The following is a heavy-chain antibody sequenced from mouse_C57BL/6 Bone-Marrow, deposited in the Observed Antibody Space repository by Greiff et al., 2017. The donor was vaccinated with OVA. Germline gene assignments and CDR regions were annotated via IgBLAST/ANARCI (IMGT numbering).Heavy chain of an antibody. D-gene: IGHD1-1*01. CDR2: SRNKANDYTT. V-gene: IGHV7-1*01. CDR3: ARDGEVAWFVY. Sequence: DVKLQESGGGLVQSGRSLRLSCAPSGFTFSDFYMEWVRQAPGKGLEWIAASRNKANDYTTEYSASVKGRFIVSRDTSQSILYLQMNALRAEDTAIYYCARDGEVAWFVYWGQGTLVTVSA. CDR1: GFTFSDFY. J-gene: IGHJ3*01.